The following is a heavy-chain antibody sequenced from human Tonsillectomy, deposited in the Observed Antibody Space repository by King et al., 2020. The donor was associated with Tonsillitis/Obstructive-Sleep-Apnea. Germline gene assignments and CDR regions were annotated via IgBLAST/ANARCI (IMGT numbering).Heavy chain of an antibody. D-gene: IGHD3-9*01. Sequence: ITLKESGPTLVKPTQNLTLTCTVSGISLTTSGVGVGWIRQPPGKALEWLALIYWDDDKRYSPSLRSRLTITKDTSKNQVVLTMTNMDPVDTATYYCAHRVLRYFDWLPNAEYFQDWGQGTLVTVSS. CDR1: GISLTTSGVG. CDR2: IYWDDDK. J-gene: IGHJ1*01. V-gene: IGHV2-5*02. CDR3: AHRVLRYFDWLPNAEYFQD.